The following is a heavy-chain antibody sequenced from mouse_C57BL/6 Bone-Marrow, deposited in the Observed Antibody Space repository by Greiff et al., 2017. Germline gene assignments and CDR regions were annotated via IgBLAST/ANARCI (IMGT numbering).Heavy chain of an antibody. Sequence: QVQLQQSGAELARPGASVKLSCKASGYTFTSYGISWVKQRTGQGLEWIGEIYPRSGNTYYNEKFKGKATLTADKSSSTAYMELRSLTSEDSAVYFYARWKNWDRFANWGQGTLVTVSA. CDR3: ARWKNWDRFAN. J-gene: IGHJ3*01. V-gene: IGHV1-81*01. D-gene: IGHD4-1*01. CDR2: IYPRSGNT. CDR1: GYTFTSYG.